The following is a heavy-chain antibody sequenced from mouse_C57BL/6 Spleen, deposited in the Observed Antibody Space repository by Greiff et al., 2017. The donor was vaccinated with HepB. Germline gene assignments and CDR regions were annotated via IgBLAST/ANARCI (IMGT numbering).Heavy chain of an antibody. CDR3: TYGSGYNAMDY. V-gene: IGHV6-6*01. J-gene: IGHJ4*01. CDR1: GFTFSDAW. CDR2: IRNKANNHAT. D-gene: IGHD3-2*02. Sequence: EVKVVESGGGLVQPGGSMKLSCAASGFTFSDAWMDWVRQSPEKGLEWVAEIRNKANNHATYYAESVKGRFTISRDDSKSSVYLQMNSLRAEDTGIYYCTYGSGYNAMDYWGQGTSVTVSS.